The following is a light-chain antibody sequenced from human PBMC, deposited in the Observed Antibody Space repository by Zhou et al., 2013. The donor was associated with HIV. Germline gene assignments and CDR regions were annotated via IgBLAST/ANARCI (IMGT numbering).Light chain of an antibody. J-gene: IGKJ1*01. CDR3: QHYKSYPWT. CDR2: AAS. CDR1: QSISSY. V-gene: IGKV1-39*01. Sequence: DIQMTQSPSSLSASVGDRVTMTCRASQSISSYLNWYQEKPGKAPNLLIYAASSLQSGVPSRFSGSGSGTDFTLTISSLQPEDFATYYCQHYKSYPWTFGQGTKVEIQ.